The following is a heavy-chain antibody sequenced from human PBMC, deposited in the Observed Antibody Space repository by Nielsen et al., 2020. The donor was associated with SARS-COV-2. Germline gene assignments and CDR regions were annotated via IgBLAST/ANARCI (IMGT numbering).Heavy chain of an antibody. CDR3: ARAVRIAAVYYYYYMDV. D-gene: IGHD6-13*01. Sequence: GESLKISCAASGFTFSDYYMSWIRQAPGKGLEWVSYISSSGSTIYYADSVKGRFTISRDNAKNSLYLQMNSLRAEDTAVYYCARAVRIAAVYYYYYMDVWGKGTTVTVS. J-gene: IGHJ6*03. CDR2: ISSSGSTI. CDR1: GFTFSDYY. V-gene: IGHV3-11*01.